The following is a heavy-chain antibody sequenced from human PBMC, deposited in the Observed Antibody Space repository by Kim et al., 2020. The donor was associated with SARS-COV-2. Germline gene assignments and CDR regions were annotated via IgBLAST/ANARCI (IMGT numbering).Heavy chain of an antibody. V-gene: IGHV4-34*01. CDR3: ARGQGITITAVAVGGNGNLFDA. J-gene: IGHJ5*02. Sequence: SETLSLTCAVYGGSFSGYYWSWIRQPPGKGLEWIGEINHSGSTDYNPSLKSRVTISVDTSKNQFSLNMTSVTAADTAVYYCARGQGITITAVAVGGNGNLFDAWGQGTPVTVSS. CDR1: GGSFSGYY. CDR2: INHSGST. D-gene: IGHD6-19*01.